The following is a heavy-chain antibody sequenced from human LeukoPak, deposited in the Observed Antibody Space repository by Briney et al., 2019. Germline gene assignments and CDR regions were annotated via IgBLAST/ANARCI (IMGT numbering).Heavy chain of an antibody. CDR2: ISGSGGST. V-gene: IGHV3-23*01. Sequence: GGSLRLSCAASGFTFSSYAMSWVRQAPGKGLEWVSAISGSGGSTYYADSVKGRFTISRDNSKNTLYLQMNSLRAEDTAVYYCAKDWALTYGSGSYPADCWGQGTMVTVSS. CDR3: AKDWALTYGSGSYPADC. CDR1: GFTFSSYA. D-gene: IGHD3-10*01. J-gene: IGHJ4*02.